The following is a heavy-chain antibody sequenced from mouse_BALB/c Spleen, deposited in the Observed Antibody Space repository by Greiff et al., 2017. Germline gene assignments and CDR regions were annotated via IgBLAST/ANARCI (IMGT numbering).Heavy chain of an antibody. Sequence: VQLQESGAELARPGASVKLSCKASGYTFTSYWMQWVKQRPGQGLEWIGAIYPGDGDTRYTQKFKGKATLTADKSSSTAYMQLSSLASEDSAVYYGARSYGSSSYWYFDVWGAGTTVTVSS. D-gene: IGHD1-1*01. CDR1: GYTFTSYW. V-gene: IGHV1-87*01. CDR2: IYPGDGDT. J-gene: IGHJ1*01. CDR3: ARSYGSSSYWYFDV.